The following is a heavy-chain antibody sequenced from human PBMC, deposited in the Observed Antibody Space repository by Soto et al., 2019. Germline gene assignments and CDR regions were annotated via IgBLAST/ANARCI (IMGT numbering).Heavy chain of an antibody. J-gene: IGHJ3*02. Sequence: EASVKVSCKASGYTFTSYDINWVRQATGQGLEWMGWMNPNSGNTGYAQKFQGRVTMTRNTSISTAYMELSSLRSEDTAVYYCARGAWIQLWNGDYAFDIWGQGTMVTVSS. V-gene: IGHV1-8*01. CDR1: GYTFTSYD. CDR3: ARGAWIQLWNGDYAFDI. D-gene: IGHD5-18*01. CDR2: MNPNSGNT.